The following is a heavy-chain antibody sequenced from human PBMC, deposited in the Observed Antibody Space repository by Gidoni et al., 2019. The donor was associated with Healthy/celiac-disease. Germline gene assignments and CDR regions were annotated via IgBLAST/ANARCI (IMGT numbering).Heavy chain of an antibody. J-gene: IGHJ4*02. V-gene: IGHV3-48*03. Sequence: EVQLVESGGGLVQPGGSLRLSCAASGFTFSSYEMHWVRQAPGKGLEWVSYISSSGSTIYYADSVKGRFTISRDNAKNSLYMQMNSLRAEDTAVYYCARTGGVAYCGGDCFDYWGQGTLVTVSS. CDR3: ARTGGVAYCGGDCFDY. D-gene: IGHD2-21*01. CDR2: ISSSGSTI. CDR1: GFTFSSYE.